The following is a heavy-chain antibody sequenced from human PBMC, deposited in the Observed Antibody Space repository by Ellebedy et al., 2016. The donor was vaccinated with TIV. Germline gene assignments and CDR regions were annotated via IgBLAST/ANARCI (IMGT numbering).Heavy chain of an antibody. Sequence: ASVKVSXKASGYTFTSYTISWVRQAPGQGLEWMGWMSVHVGNTKYAQKVQGRVTMTTDTSTSTAYLELRSLRSDDTAVYFCASSLEAWYGDWGQGTLVTVSS. CDR3: ASSLEAWYGD. D-gene: IGHD2-15*01. CDR1: GYTFTSYT. CDR2: MSVHVGNT. V-gene: IGHV1-18*01. J-gene: IGHJ4*02.